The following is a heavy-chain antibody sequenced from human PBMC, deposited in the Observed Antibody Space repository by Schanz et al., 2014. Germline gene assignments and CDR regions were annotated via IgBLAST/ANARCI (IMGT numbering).Heavy chain of an antibody. CDR1: GGSINSDAFY. V-gene: IGHV4-31*03. Sequence: QVQLQASGPGVVKPSQTLSLTCTVSGGSINSDAFYWTWIRQHPGKGLEWVGYIYYSGGTYYSPSLKSRVSISLDTSKNQFSLNLSSVTAADTAVYYCARVHIATYHYNSPGAFDIWGQGTRVTVSS. D-gene: IGHD3-10*01. CDR2: IYYSGGT. J-gene: IGHJ3*02. CDR3: ARVHIATYHYNSPGAFDI.